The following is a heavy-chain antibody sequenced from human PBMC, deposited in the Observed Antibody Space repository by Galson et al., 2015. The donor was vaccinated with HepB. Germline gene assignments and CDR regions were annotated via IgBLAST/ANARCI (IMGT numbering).Heavy chain of an antibody. V-gene: IGHV4-59*08. J-gene: IGHJ3*01. D-gene: IGHD4-17*01. CDR1: CGSISHSS. CDR2: VHRSGTT. CDR3: AKNRYGPDF. Sequence: ETLSLTCTVSCGSISHSSRSWRRQPPGKRLEWICYVHRSGTTNYNPSLQSRVTITVDTSKNQFSLKLTSVTAADTATYYCAKNRYGPDFWSQGTLVTVSS.